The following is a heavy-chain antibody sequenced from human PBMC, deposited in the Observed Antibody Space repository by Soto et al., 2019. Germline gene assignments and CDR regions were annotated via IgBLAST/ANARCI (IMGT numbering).Heavy chain of an antibody. CDR3: AMDYGDRPEYFKH. V-gene: IGHV1-18*04. Sequence: QVQLVQSGPDLKRPGASMKVSCKASGYTFTSYGISWVRQAPGPGLEWMAWISPLKGRTQYSQKAQGRVTLSTDTSSNTAYMEMTTLRVDDTAAYYCAMDYGDRPEYFKHWGQGTLVTVS. CDR1: GYTFTSYG. CDR2: ISPLKGRT. J-gene: IGHJ1*01. D-gene: IGHD4-17*01.